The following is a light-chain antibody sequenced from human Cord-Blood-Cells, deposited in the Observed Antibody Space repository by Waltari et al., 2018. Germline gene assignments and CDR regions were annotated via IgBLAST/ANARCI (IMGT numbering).Light chain of an antibody. Sequence: QSALTQPASVSGSPGQSITISCTGTSSDVGSYNLISWYQQHPGKAPKLILYEGSKRPSGLSNRFSGSKSGNTASLTISGLEAEDEADYYCCSYAGSSTFVFGGGTKLTVL. CDR1: SSDVGSYNL. CDR2: EGS. CDR3: CSYAGSSTFV. J-gene: IGLJ3*02. V-gene: IGLV2-23*03.